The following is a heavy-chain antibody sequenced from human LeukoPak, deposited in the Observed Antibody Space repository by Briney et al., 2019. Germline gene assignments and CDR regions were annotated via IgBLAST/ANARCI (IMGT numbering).Heavy chain of an antibody. CDR2: IYYSGST. J-gene: IGHJ4*02. V-gene: IGHV4-59*01. CDR3: ARSSSSWYAYFDY. Sequence: SETLSLTCTVSGGSISSYYWSWIRQPPRKGLEWIGYIYYSGSTNYNPSLKSRVTISVDTSKNRFSLKLSSVTAADTAVYYCARSSSSWYAYFDYWGQGTLVTVSS. CDR1: GGSISSYY. D-gene: IGHD6-13*01.